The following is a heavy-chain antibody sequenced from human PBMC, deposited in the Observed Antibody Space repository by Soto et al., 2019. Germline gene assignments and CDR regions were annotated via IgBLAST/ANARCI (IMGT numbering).Heavy chain of an antibody. CDR1: GFTFSNAW. CDR3: TTETYYYDSSGYPD. V-gene: IGHV3-15*01. D-gene: IGHD3-22*01. CDR2: IKSKTDGGTT. J-gene: IGHJ4*02. Sequence: GGSLRLSCAASGFTFSNAWMSWVRQAPGKGLEWVGRIKSKTDGGTTDYAAPVKGRFTISRDDSKNTLYLQMNSLKTEDTAVYYCTTETYYYDSSGYPDWGQGTLVTVSS.